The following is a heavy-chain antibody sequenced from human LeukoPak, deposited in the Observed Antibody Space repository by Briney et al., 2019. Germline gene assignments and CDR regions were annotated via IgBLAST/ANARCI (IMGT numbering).Heavy chain of an antibody. CDR3: ARYDSSGYYSPLFDY. CDR1: GGSIASYY. J-gene: IGHJ4*02. CDR2: MSYSGST. V-gene: IGHV4-59*01. D-gene: IGHD3-22*01. Sequence: SETLSLTCTVSGGSIASYYWSWIRQPPGKGLEWIGHMSYSGSTNYNPSLKSRVTISVDTSKNQFSLKLSSVTAADTAVYYCARYDSSGYYSPLFDYWGQGTLVTVSS.